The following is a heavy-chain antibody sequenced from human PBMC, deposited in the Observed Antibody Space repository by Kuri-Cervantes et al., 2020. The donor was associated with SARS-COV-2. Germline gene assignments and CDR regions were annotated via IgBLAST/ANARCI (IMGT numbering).Heavy chain of an antibody. CDR2: IIPILGIA. J-gene: IGHJ6*02. CDR1: GGTFSSYA. V-gene: IGHV1-69*10. CDR3: ARGTSVGYYYGMDV. D-gene: IGHD3/OR15-3a*01. Sequence: SVKVSCKASGGTFSSYAISWVRQAPGQGLEWMGGIIPILGIANYAQKFQGRVTITADKSTSTAYMELSGLRSEDTAVYYCARGTSVGYYYGMDVWGQGTTVTVSS.